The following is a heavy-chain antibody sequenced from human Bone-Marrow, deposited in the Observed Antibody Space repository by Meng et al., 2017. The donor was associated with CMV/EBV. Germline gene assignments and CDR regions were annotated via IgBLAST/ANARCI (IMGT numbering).Heavy chain of an antibody. Sequence: GESLKISCAASGFTFSSYEMNWVRQAPGKGLEWVSYISSSGSTIYYADSVKGRFTISRDNAKNSLYLQMNSLRAEDTAVYYCARGSGYNYFGYFDYCGQGTLVAVSS. V-gene: IGHV3-48*03. J-gene: IGHJ4*02. CDR3: ARGSGYNYFGYFDY. D-gene: IGHD5-24*01. CDR1: GFTFSSYE. CDR2: ISSSGSTI.